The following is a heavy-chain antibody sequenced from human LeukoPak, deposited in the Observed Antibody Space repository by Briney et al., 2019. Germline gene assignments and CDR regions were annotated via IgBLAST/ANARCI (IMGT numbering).Heavy chain of an antibody. J-gene: IGHJ4*02. Sequence: ASVKVSCKASGYTFTAYAMHWVRQAPGQRLEWMGWINAGIGNTKYSQKFQGRVSVTRDTPANTAYMELSSLRSEDTAVYYCARVYYYGSGYYFDYWGQGTLVTVSS. V-gene: IGHV1-3*01. CDR3: ARVYYYGSGYYFDY. D-gene: IGHD3-10*01. CDR2: INAGIGNT. CDR1: GYTFTAYA.